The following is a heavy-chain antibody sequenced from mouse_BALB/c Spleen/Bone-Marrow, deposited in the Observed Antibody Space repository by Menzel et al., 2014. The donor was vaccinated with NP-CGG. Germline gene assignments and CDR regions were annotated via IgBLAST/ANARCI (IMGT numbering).Heavy chain of an antibody. CDR2: ISSGGSYT. CDR3: TRDLYGGYYYYAMDY. Sequence: EVQRVESGGGLVKPGGSLKLSCAASGFTFSSYTMSWVRQTPEKRLEWVATISSGGSYTYYPDSVKGRFTISRDNAKNTLYLQMSSLKSEGTAMYYRTRDLYGGYYYYAMDYWGQGTSVTVSS. J-gene: IGHJ4*01. D-gene: IGHD2-3*01. V-gene: IGHV5-6-4*01. CDR1: GFTFSSYT.